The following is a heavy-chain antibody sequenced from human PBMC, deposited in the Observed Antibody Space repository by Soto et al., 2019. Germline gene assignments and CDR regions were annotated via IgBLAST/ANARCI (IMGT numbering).Heavy chain of an antibody. CDR1: GGTFSSYA. Sequence: ASVTVSCTASGGTFSSYAISWVRQAPGQGLEWMGGIIPISETTNYAQKFQGRVTITADESKSTAYMELSSLRSEDTAVYYCARSQGSSTSLEIYYYYYYGMDVWGQGTTVTVSS. V-gene: IGHV1-69*13. J-gene: IGHJ6*02. CDR3: ARSQGSSTSLEIYYYYYYGMDV. CDR2: IIPISETT. D-gene: IGHD2-2*01.